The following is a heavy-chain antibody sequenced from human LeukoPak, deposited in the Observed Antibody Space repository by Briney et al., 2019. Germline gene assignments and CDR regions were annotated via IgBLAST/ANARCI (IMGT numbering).Heavy chain of an antibody. V-gene: IGHV3-11*01. J-gene: IGHJ6*03. CDR1: GFTFSDYY. CDR3: AKTFQWYYMDV. CDR2: ISSSGSTI. Sequence: GGSLRLSCAASGFTFSDYYMSWIRQAPGKGLGWVSYISSSGSTIYYADSVKGRFTISRDNAKNSLYLQMNSLRAEDTAVYYCAKTFQWYYMDVWGKGTTVTISS. D-gene: IGHD6-19*01.